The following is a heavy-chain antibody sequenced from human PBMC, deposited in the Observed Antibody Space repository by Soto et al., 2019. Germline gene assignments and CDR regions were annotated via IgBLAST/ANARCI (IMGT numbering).Heavy chain of an antibody. CDR1: GGSFSGYY. J-gene: IGHJ5*02. D-gene: IGHD6-13*01. CDR3: ARVSGMAAAVTYNWFDP. CDR2: INHSGST. Sequence: TLSLTCAVYGGSFSGYYWSWIRQPPGKGLEWIGEINHSGSTNYNPSLKSRVTISVDTSKNQFSLKLSSVTAADTAVYYCARVSGMAAAVTYNWFDPWGQGTLVTVSS. V-gene: IGHV4-34*01.